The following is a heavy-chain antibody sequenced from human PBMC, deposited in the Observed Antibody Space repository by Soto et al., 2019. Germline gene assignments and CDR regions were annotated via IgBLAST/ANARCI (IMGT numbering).Heavy chain of an antibody. CDR1: GGSISSGGYY. Sequence: QVQLQESGPGLVKPSQTLSLTCTVSGGSISSGGYYWSWIRQHPGKGLEWIGYIYYSGSTYYNPTLKSRVNISVDTAKNQFTLKLSSVTTADTALYYCARDGGYYYGSGSDYWGQGTLVTGSS. D-gene: IGHD3-10*01. CDR3: ARDGGYYYGSGSDY. CDR2: IYYSGST. J-gene: IGHJ4*02. V-gene: IGHV4-31*03.